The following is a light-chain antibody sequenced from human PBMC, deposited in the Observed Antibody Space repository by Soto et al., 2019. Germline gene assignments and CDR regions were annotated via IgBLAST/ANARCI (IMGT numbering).Light chain of an antibody. CDR3: QQYDNLPLT. J-gene: IGKJ4*01. Sequence: DIQMTQSPSSVSASVGDRVTITCRASQAIGSWLAWYQQKPGKAPQLLLYAASSLQRGVPSRFSGSGSGSDFTLTISSLQPEDIATYYCQQYDNLPLTFGGGTKVDIK. CDR1: QAIGSW. CDR2: AAS. V-gene: IGKV1-12*01.